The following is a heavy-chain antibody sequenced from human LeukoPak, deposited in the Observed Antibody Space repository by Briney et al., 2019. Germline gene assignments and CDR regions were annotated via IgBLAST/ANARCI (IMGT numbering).Heavy chain of an antibody. J-gene: IGHJ4*02. Sequence: GGSLRLSCAASGFTFSSYSMNWVRQAPGKGLEWVSSISSSSSYIYYADSVKGRFTISRDNAKNSLYLQMNSLRAEDTAVYYCARDEGSSSWYGALDYWGQGTLVTVSS. D-gene: IGHD6-13*01. CDR1: GFTFSSYS. CDR2: ISSSSSYI. CDR3: ARDEGSSSWYGALDY. V-gene: IGHV3-21*01.